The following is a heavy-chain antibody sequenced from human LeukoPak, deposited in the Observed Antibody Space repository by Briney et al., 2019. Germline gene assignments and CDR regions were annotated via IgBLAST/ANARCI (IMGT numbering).Heavy chain of an antibody. Sequence: GRSLGLSCAASGFTFSNFAMNWVRQAPGKGLEWVAFISYDGSIKSYADSVKGRFAVSRDNSKNTLYLQMNSLRPEDTAFYYCAKSYDNGWYVCDYWGQGTLVTVSS. CDR2: ISYDGSIK. J-gene: IGHJ4*02. V-gene: IGHV3-30*09. CDR3: AKSYDNGWYVCDY. CDR1: GFTFSNFA. D-gene: IGHD6-19*01.